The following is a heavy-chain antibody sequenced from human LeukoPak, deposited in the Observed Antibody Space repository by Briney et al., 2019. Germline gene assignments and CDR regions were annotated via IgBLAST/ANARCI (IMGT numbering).Heavy chain of an antibody. Sequence: GRSLRLSCAASGFTFDDYAMHWVRQAPGKGQEWVSGISWNSGSIGYADSVKGRFTISRDNAKNSLYLQMNSLRAEDMALYYCAKDIGKARGAFDIWGQGTMVTVSS. V-gene: IGHV3-9*03. J-gene: IGHJ3*02. CDR2: ISWNSGSI. CDR1: GFTFDDYA. D-gene: IGHD6-6*01. CDR3: AKDIGKARGAFDI.